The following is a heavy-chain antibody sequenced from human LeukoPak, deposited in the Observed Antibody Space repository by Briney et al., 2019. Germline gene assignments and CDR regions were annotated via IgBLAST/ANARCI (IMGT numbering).Heavy chain of an antibody. Sequence: GGSLRLSCAASGFTFSSYGISWARQAPGKGLEWVSHITGSGEISHYADSVQGRFAISRDNAKNSLYLQMNSLRAEDTAVYYCARESAVATGAFDYWGRGTLVTVSS. CDR2: ITGSGEIS. J-gene: IGHJ4*02. CDR3: ARESAVATGAFDY. CDR1: GFTFSSYG. V-gene: IGHV3-48*01. D-gene: IGHD5-12*01.